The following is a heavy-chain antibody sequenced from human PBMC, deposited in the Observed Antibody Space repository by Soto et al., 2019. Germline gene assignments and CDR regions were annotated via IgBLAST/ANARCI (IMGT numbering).Heavy chain of an antibody. CDR3: ARSGKTVAGLDY. Sequence: LRLSCAASGFTFSSYAMHWVRQAPGKGLEWVAVISYDGSNKYYADSVKGRFTISRDNSKNTLYLQMNSLRAEDTAVYYCARSGKTVAGLDYWGQGTLVTVSS. CDR1: GFTFSSYA. J-gene: IGHJ4*02. D-gene: IGHD6-19*01. V-gene: IGHV3-30-3*01. CDR2: ISYDGSNK.